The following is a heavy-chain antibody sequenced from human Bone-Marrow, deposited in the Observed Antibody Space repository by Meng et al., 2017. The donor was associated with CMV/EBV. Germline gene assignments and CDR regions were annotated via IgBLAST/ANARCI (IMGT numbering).Heavy chain of an antibody. CDR3: ARGNHGLQHN. CDR1: GFTFDDCG. J-gene: IGHJ4*02. CDR2: INWNGGST. Sequence: GESLKISCAASGFTFDDCGMSWVRQAPGKGLEWVSGINWNGGSTGYADSVKGRFTISRDNAKNSLYLQMNSLRAEDTALYYCARGNHGLQHNWGQGTLVTVSS. D-gene: IGHD5-24*01. V-gene: IGHV3-20*04.